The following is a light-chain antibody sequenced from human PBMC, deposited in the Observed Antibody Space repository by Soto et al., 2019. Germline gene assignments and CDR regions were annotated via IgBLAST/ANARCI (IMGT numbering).Light chain of an antibody. Sequence: SYELTQPPSVSVAPGKTARITCGGNNIGSKSVHWYQQKPGQAPVLVIYYDSDRPSGIPERFSGSNSGNTATLTISRVEAGDEADDYCQVWDSSSAHYVFGTGTKLTVL. J-gene: IGLJ1*01. CDR1: NIGSKS. CDR3: QVWDSSSAHYV. CDR2: YDS. V-gene: IGLV3-21*04.